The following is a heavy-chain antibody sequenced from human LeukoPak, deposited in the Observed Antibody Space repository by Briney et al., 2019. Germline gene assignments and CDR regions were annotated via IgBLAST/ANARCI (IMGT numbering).Heavy chain of an antibody. Sequence: ASVKVSCKASGYTFNTYGITWVRQAPGQGLEWMGWISGYNGKTKYAQKLQDRVTMTTDTSTTTAYMELRSLRSDDTAVYYCARGGPLRYFDWLLRPNAGDYYFDYWGQGTLVTVSS. D-gene: IGHD3-9*01. CDR2: ISGYNGKT. V-gene: IGHV1-18*01. CDR3: ARGGPLRYFDWLLRPNAGDYYFDY. J-gene: IGHJ4*02. CDR1: GYTFNTYG.